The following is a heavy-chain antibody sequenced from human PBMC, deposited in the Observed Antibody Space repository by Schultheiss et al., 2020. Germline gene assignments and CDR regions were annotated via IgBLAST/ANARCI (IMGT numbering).Heavy chain of an antibody. CDR3: ARGARGLVSATVGRFDP. D-gene: IGHD4-11*01. CDR2: INHSGST. V-gene: IGHV4-34*01. Sequence: SATLSLTCAVYGGSFSGYYWSWIRQPPGKGLEWIGEINHSGSTNYNPSLKSRVTISMDTSKNQFSLKLSSVTAADTAVYYCARGARGLVSATVGRFDPWGEGSLV. CDR1: GGSFSGYY. J-gene: IGHJ5*02.